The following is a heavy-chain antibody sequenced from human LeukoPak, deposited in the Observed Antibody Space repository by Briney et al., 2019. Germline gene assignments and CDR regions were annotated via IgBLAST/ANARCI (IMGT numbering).Heavy chain of an antibody. J-gene: IGHJ5*02. CDR2: INHSGST. Sequence: SETLSLTCAVYGGSFSGYYWSWIRQPPGKGLEWIGEINHSGSTNYNPSLKSRVTISVDTSKNQFSLKLSSVTAADTAVYYCARRPGWFDPWGQGTLVTVSS. D-gene: IGHD1-14*01. CDR3: ARRPGWFDP. CDR1: GGSFSGYY. V-gene: IGHV4-34*01.